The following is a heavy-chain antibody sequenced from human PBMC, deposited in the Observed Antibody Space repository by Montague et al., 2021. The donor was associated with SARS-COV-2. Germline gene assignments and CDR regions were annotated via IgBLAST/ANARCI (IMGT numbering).Heavy chain of an antibody. Sequence: SLRLSCAASGFTFSRYSMNWVRQAPGKGLEWVSYLSSSISTLYYSDSCXVLFTISRDNAKNSLYLQLNSLRAEDTAVYYCARDLRWGYYDILTGYYRPLDYWGQGTLVTVSS. CDR1: GFTFSRYS. J-gene: IGHJ4*02. CDR3: ARDLRWGYYDILTGYYRPLDY. D-gene: IGHD3-9*01. CDR2: LSSSISTL. V-gene: IGHV3-48*04.